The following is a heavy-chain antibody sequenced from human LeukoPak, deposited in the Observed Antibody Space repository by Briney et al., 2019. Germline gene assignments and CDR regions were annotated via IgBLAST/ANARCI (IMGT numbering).Heavy chain of an antibody. CDR1: AASISSSSHH. CDR2: VYYGRTT. Sequence: SETLSLTCTVSAASISSSSHHWGWIRQSPGKGLEWIGSVYYGRTTYYNPSLKSRVTISVDTSKNQFSLKLSSVTAADTAVYYCASLYCSSNSCYLMGYGMDVWGQGTTVTVSS. J-gene: IGHJ6*02. V-gene: IGHV4-39*01. CDR3: ASLYCSSNSCYLMGYGMDV. D-gene: IGHD2-2*01.